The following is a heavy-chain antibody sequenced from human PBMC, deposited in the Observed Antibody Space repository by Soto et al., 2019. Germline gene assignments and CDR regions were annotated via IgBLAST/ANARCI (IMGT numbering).Heavy chain of an antibody. J-gene: IGHJ3*02. V-gene: IGHV3-48*02. D-gene: IGHD3-10*01. CDR3: ARDRGYNSGRSAAFDI. CDR2: ISGANTMV. Sequence: TGGSLRLSCAASGFTFSSFGMNWVRQAPGEGLEWVSFISGANTMVYADSVKGRFSISRDNAKNSVYLQLNSLRDEDTAVYYCARDRGYNSGRSAAFDIWGRGTMVTVSS. CDR1: GFTFSSFG.